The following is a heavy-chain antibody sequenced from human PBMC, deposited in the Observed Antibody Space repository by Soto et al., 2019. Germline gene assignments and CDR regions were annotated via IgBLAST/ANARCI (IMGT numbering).Heavy chain of an antibody. CDR2: IIPSFGTA. V-gene: IGHV1-69*01. J-gene: IGHJ4*02. D-gene: IGHD3-22*01. CDR1: GGTFSSYA. CDR3: ARVPPSYYDSSGYYPFDY. Sequence: QVQLVQSGAEVKKPGSSVKVSCKASGGTFSSYAISWVRQAPGQGLEWMGGIIPSFGTANYAQKFQGRVTITADESTSTAYMELSSLRSEDTAVYYCARVPPSYYDSSGYYPFDYWGQGTLVTVSS.